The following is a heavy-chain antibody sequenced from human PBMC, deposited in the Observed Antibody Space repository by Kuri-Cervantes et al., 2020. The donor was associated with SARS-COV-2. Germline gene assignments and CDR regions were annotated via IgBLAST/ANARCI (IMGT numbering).Heavy chain of an antibody. Sequence: GESLKISCAASGFTFSSYAMHWVRQAPGKGLEWVSSISSSSSYIYYADSVKGRFTISRDNAKNSLYLQMNSLRAEDTAVYYCARDTITIFGVVTLFDYWGQGTLVTVSS. V-gene: IGHV3-21*01. J-gene: IGHJ4*02. CDR3: ARDTITIFGVVTLFDY. D-gene: IGHD3-3*01. CDR2: ISSSSSYI. CDR1: GFTFSSYA.